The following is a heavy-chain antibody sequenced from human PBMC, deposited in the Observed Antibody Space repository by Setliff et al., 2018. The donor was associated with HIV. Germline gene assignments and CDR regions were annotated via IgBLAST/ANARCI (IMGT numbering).Heavy chain of an antibody. D-gene: IGHD3-3*01. Sequence: ASVKVSCKASGYSFADYAMNWVRQAPRQGLEWMGYINTNTGNPTYAQGFTGRFVFSFDTSVTTAYLQITGLRTEDTAVYFCARGGTHYDFWSGYRLGYFDLWAVAPWSPSPQ. CDR3: ARGGTHYDFWSGYRLGYFDL. CDR1: GYSFADYA. J-gene: IGHJ2*01. V-gene: IGHV7-4-1*02. CDR2: INTNTGNP.